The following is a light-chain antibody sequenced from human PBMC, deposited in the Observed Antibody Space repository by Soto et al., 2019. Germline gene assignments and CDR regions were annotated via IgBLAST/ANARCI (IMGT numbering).Light chain of an antibody. CDR1: QSIVRSY. CDR2: GAS. Sequence: ERVLTQSPGTLSLSPGERATLSCRASQSIVRSYLAWYQQKPGQAPRLLIYGASSRATGIPDRFSGSGSGTDFTLTISRLEPEDFAVYYCEQYGSSPYTFGQGT. V-gene: IGKV3-20*01. J-gene: IGKJ2*01. CDR3: EQYGSSPYT.